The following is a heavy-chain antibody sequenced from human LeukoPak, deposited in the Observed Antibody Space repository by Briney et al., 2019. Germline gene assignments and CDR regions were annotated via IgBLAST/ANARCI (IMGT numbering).Heavy chain of an antibody. CDR2: IYYSGST. CDR1: GGSIGSSSYY. J-gene: IGHJ3*02. CDR3: ARQAAPGAFDI. D-gene: IGHD6-25*01. Sequence: SETLSLTCTVSGGSIGSSSYYWGWIRQPPGKGLEWIGSIYYSGSTYYNPSLKSRVTISVDTSKNQFSLKLSSVTAADTAVYYCARQAAPGAFDIWGQGTMVTVSS. V-gene: IGHV4-39*01.